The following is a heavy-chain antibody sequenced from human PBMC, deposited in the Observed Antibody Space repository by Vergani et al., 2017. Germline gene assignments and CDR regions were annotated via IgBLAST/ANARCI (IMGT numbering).Heavy chain of an antibody. CDR1: GGSISSYY. V-gene: IGHV4-59*08. J-gene: IGHJ2*01. CDR3: ARSTWYDDVWSGQFSWYFDL. D-gene: IGHD3-3*01. Sequence: QVQLQESGPGLVKPSETLSLTCTVSGGSISSYYWSWIRQPPGKGLEWIGYIYYSGSTNDNPSLKSRVTISVDTSKNQFSLKLSSVTAADTAVYYCARSTWYDDVWSGQFSWYFDLWGRGTLVTVSS. CDR2: IYYSGST.